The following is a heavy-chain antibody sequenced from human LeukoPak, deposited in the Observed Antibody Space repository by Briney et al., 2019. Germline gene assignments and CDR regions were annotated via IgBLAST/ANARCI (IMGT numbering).Heavy chain of an antibody. V-gene: IGHV3-66*02. D-gene: IGHD3-22*01. CDR1: GFTVSNNY. J-gene: IGHJ4*02. CDR3: ATGGQVSGYSYYFDY. Sequence: GGSLRLSCAASGFTVSNNYMSWVRQAPGKGLEWGSVIYSGGSTYYADSVKGRFTISRDNSKNTLYLQMNSLRVEDTAVYYCATGGQVSGYSYYFDYWGQGTLVTVSS. CDR2: IYSGGST.